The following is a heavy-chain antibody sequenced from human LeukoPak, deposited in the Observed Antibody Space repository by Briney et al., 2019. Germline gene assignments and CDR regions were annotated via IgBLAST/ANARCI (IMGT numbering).Heavy chain of an antibody. Sequence: ASVKVSCKASGYTFTSYGISWVRQAPGQGLEWMGWISAYNGNINYAQKLQGRVTMTTDTSTSTAYMELRSLRSDDTAVYYCARRCGYGYSGYDYFDYWGQGTLVTVSS. J-gene: IGHJ4*02. CDR2: ISAYNGNI. CDR3: ARRCGYGYSGYDYFDY. V-gene: IGHV1-18*01. D-gene: IGHD5-12*01. CDR1: GYTFTSYG.